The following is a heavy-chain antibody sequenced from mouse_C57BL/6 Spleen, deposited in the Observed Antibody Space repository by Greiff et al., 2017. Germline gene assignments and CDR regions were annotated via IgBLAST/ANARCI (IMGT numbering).Heavy chain of an antibody. CDR1: GYSFTDYN. D-gene: IGHD2-1*01. CDR3: EGGGNFFAMYY. CDR2: INPNYGTT. Sequence: VHVKQSGPELVKPGASVKISCKASGYSFTDYNMNWVKQSNGKSLEWIGVINPNYGTTSYNQKFKGKATLTVAQSSSTAYMQLNSLTSEDSAVYYCEGGGNFFAMYYWGQGTSVPFSS. J-gene: IGHJ4*01. V-gene: IGHV1-39*01.